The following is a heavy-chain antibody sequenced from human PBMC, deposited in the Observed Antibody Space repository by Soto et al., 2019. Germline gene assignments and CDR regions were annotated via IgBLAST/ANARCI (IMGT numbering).Heavy chain of an antibody. CDR1: GGSISSYY. Sequence: SETLSLTCTVSGGSISSYYWSWIRQPPGKGLEWIGYIYYSGSTNYNPSLKSRVTISVDTSKNQFSLKLSSVTAADTAVYYCARYPHEEIVATDAFDIWGQGTMVTVSS. V-gene: IGHV4-59*01. CDR3: ARYPHEEIVATDAFDI. D-gene: IGHD5-12*01. CDR2: IYYSGST. J-gene: IGHJ3*02.